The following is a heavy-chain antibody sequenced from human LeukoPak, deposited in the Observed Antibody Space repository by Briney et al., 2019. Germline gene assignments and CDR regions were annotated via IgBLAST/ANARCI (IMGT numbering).Heavy chain of an antibody. J-gene: IGHJ4*02. CDR3: ARDTIFGVVMSFDYFDY. D-gene: IGHD3-3*01. CDR2: IWYDGSNK. Sequence: GGSLRLSCAASGFTFSSYGMPWVRQAPGKGLEWVAVIWYDGSNKYYADSVKGRFTISRDNYKNTLYLQMNSLRAEDTAVYYCARDTIFGVVMSFDYFDYWGQGTLVTVSS. CDR1: GFTFSSYG. V-gene: IGHV3-33*01.